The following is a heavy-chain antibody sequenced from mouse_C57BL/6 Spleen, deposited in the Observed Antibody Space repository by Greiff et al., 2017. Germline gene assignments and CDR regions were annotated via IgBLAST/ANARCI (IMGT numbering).Heavy chain of an antibody. CDR1: GYTFTDYE. Sequence: SGAELVRPGASVTLSCKASGYTFTDYEMHWVKQTPVHGLEWIGAIDPETGGTAYNQKFKGKAILTADKSSSTAYMELRSLTSEDSAVYYCTSGASSGYWGQGTTLTVSS. D-gene: IGHD3-2*02. CDR3: TSGASSGY. V-gene: IGHV1-15*01. CDR2: IDPETGGT. J-gene: IGHJ2*01.